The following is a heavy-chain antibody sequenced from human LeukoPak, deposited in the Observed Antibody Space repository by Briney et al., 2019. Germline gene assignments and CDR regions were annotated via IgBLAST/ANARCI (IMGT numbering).Heavy chain of an antibody. CDR2: ISSSGSTI. Sequence: GGSLRLSCAASGFTFSSYEMNWVRQAPGKGLEWVSYISSSGSTIYYADSVKGRFTISRDNAKNSLYLQMNSLRAEDTAAYYCARTYPDYDFWSGYYRGAYYFDYWGQGTLVTVSS. CDR1: GFTFSSYE. CDR3: ARTYPDYDFWSGYYRGAYYFDY. V-gene: IGHV3-48*03. J-gene: IGHJ4*02. D-gene: IGHD3-3*01.